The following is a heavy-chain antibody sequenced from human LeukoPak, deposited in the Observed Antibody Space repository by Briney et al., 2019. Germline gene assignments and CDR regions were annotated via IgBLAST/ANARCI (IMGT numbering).Heavy chain of an antibody. CDR1: GGSINNYY. J-gene: IGHJ4*02. CDR2: IYYSGST. CDR3: ARHAAPEAYHFDY. V-gene: IGHV4-59*01. D-gene: IGHD3-16*01. Sequence: PSETLSLTCSVSGGSINNYYWSWIRQPPGKGLEWIGYIYYSGSTKYNPSLKSRVTISVDTSKNQFSLKVRSVTAADTAVYYCARHAAPEAYHFDYWGQGTLVTVSS.